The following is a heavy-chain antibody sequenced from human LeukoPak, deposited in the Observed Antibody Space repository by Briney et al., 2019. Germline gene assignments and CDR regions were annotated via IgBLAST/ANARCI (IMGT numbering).Heavy chain of an antibody. J-gene: IGHJ4*02. D-gene: IGHD2-15*01. Sequence: GGSLRLSCAASGFTFSSYGMSWVRQAPGKGLEWVSAISGSGGSTYYADSVKGRFTISRDNSKNTLYLQMNSLRAEDTAVYYCAKRREYCSGGSCYYFDYWGQGTLVTVSS. V-gene: IGHV3-23*01. CDR1: GFTFSSYG. CDR3: AKRREYCSGGSCYYFDY. CDR2: ISGSGGST.